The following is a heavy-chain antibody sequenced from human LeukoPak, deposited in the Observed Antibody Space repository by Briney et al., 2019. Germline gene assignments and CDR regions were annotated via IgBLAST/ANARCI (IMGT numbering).Heavy chain of an antibody. D-gene: IGHD5-12*01. J-gene: IGHJ4*02. CDR1: GFTFTNYA. CDR3: ASDGWLTTYYFDY. CDR2: INAGNGNT. Sequence: ASVKVSCKASGFTFTNYAVHWVRQAPGQRLEWMGWINAGNGNTEYSQKFQGRVTITRDTSARTAYMELSSLGSEDTAVYYCASDGWLTTYYFDYWGQGTLVTVSS. V-gene: IGHV1-3*01.